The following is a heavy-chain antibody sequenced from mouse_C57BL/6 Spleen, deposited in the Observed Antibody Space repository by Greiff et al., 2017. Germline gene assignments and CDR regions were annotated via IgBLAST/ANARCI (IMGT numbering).Heavy chain of an antibody. CDR1: GFTFTDYY. CDR3: ARSDYYGGSYDFDG. V-gene: IGHV1-36*01. J-gene: IGHJ2*01. D-gene: IGHD1-1*01. CDR2: VYPYNGGT. Sequence: VQLQQSGPVLVKPGPSVKISCKASGFTFTDYYMHWVKQSHGKSLEWIGLVYPYNGGTSYNQKFKGKATLTVDTSSSTAYMELNSLTSEDAAVDSCARSDYYGGSYDFDGWGKGTTLTVAS.